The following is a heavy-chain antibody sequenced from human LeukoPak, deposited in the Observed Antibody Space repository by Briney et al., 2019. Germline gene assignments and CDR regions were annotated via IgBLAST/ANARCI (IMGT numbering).Heavy chain of an antibody. CDR3: ARGFSILTGYPFDY. V-gene: IGHV4-34*01. CDR1: GGSFSGYY. CDR2: INHSGST. J-gene: IGHJ4*02. Sequence: PSETLSLTCAVYGGSFSGYYWSWIRQPPGKGLERIGEINHSGSTNYNPSLKSRVTISVDTSKNQFSLKLSSVTAADTAVYYCARGFSILTGYPFDYWGQGTLVTVSS. D-gene: IGHD3-9*01.